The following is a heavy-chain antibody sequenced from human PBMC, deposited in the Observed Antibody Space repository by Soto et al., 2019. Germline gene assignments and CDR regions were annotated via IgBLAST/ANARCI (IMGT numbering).Heavy chain of an antibody. V-gene: IGHV1-18*04. J-gene: IGHJ4*02. CDR2: ISAYNGNT. Sequence: QVPLVQSGAEVKKPGASVKVSCKASGYTFTSYGISWVRQAPGQGLEWMGWISAYNGNTNYAQKLQGRVTMTTDTSTSPAYMELRSLSSDDTAVYYCARDRGAVMITFGGVIVIGGYFDYWGQGTLVTVSS. CDR1: GYTFTSYG. D-gene: IGHD3-16*02. CDR3: ARDRGAVMITFGGVIVIGGYFDY.